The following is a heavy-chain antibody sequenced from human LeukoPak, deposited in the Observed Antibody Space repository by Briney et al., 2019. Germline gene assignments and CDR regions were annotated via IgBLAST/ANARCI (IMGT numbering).Heavy chain of an antibody. D-gene: IGHD5-12*01. J-gene: IGHJ4*02. V-gene: IGHV3-33*01. Sequence: GRSLRLSCAASGFTFSSYGMHWVRQAPGKGLEWAAVIWYDGSNKYYADSVKGRFTISRDNSKNTLYLQMNSLRAEDTAVYYCARDRLGYSGYEPDFDYWGQGTLVTVSS. CDR1: GFTFSSYG. CDR2: IWYDGSNK. CDR3: ARDRLGYSGYEPDFDY.